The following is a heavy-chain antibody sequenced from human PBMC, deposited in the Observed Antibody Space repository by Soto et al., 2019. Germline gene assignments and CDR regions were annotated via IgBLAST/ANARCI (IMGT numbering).Heavy chain of an antibody. CDR2: ISAYNGNT. D-gene: IGHD2-8*01. Sequence: ASVKVSCKASGYTFTSYGISWVRQAPGQGLEWMGWISAYNGNTNYAQKLQGRVTMTTDTSTSTAYMELRSLRSDDTAVYYCARDRRLGYCTNGVCSNWFDTWGQGTLVTVSS. CDR1: GYTFTSYG. CDR3: ARDRRLGYCTNGVCSNWFDT. J-gene: IGHJ5*02. V-gene: IGHV1-18*04.